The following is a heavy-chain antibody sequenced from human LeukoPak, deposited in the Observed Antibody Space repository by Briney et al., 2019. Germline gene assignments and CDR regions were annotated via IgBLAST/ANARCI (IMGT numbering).Heavy chain of an antibody. V-gene: IGHV1-24*01. CDR1: GYTLTELS. J-gene: IGHJ2*01. Sequence: GASVKVSCKVSGYTLTELSMHWVRQAPGKGLEWMGGFDPEDGETIYAQKFQGRVTMTEDASTDTAYMELSSLRSEDTAVSYCATDRRGIAGAGMGWYFDLWGRGTLVTGSS. CDR3: ATDRRGIAGAGMGWYFDL. D-gene: IGHD6-19*01. CDR2: FDPEDGET.